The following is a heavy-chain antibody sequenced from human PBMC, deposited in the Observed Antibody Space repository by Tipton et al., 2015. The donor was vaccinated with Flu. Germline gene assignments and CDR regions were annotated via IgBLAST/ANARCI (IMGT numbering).Heavy chain of an antibody. V-gene: IGHV4-4*02. D-gene: IGHD1-26*01. J-gene: IGHJ3*02. CDR2: IYHSGST. Sequence: TLSLTCAVSGGSISSSNWWSWVRQPPGKGLEWIGEIYHSGSTNYNPSLKSRVPISVDKSKNQFSLKLSSVTAADTAVYYCVGVVGATLAAFDIWGQGTMVTVSS. CDR1: GGSISSSNW. CDR3: VGVVGATLAAFDI.